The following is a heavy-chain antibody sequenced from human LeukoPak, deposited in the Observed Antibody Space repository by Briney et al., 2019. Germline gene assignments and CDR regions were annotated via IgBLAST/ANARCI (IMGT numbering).Heavy chain of an antibody. CDR3: ARDFGLWFGEPLGYYGY. CDR1: GYTFTGYY. V-gene: IGHV1-2*02. J-gene: IGHJ4*02. Sequence: ASVKVSCKASGYTFTGYYMHWVRQAPGQGLEWMGWINPNSGGTNYAQKFQGRVTMTRDTSISTAYMELRSLRSDDTAVYYCARDFGLWFGEPLGYYGYWGQGTLVTVSS. CDR2: INPNSGGT. D-gene: IGHD3-10*01.